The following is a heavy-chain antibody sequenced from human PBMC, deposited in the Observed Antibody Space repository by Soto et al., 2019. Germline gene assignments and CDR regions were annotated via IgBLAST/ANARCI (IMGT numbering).Heavy chain of an antibody. V-gene: IGHV4-59*08. CDR3: ARRYGWSFDC. CDR1: GGSMSSYY. CDR2: IYYSGST. D-gene: IGHD6-19*01. J-gene: IGHJ4*02. Sequence: SETLSLTCTVSGGSMSSYYWSWIRQPPGKGLEWVGYIYYSGSTNYNPSLKSRVTISVDTSKNQFSLKLTSVTAADTAVYYCARRYGWSFDCWGQGTLVTVSS.